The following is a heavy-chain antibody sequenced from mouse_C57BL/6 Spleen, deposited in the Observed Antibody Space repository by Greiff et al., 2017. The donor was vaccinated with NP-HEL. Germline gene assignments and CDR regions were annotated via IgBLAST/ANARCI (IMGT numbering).Heavy chain of an antibody. Sequence: QVQLQQPGAELVKPGASVKVSCKASGYTFTSYWMHWVKQRPGQGLEWIGRLHPSDSDTNYNQKFKGKATLTVDKSSSPAYRQLSSLTVEDSAVYYCARGVYGNYVLTGGDYWGQGTTLTVSS. CDR3: ARGVYGNYVLTGGDY. J-gene: IGHJ2*01. CDR2: LHPSDSDT. D-gene: IGHD2-1*01. V-gene: IGHV1-74*01. CDR1: GYTFTSYW.